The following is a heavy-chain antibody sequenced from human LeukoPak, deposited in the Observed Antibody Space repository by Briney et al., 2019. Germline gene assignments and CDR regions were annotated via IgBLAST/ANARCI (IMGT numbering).Heavy chain of an antibody. CDR2: IYTSGST. CDR1: GGSISSGSYY. Sequence: KASQTLSLTCTVSGGSISSGSYYWSWIRQPAGKGLEWIGRIYTSGSTNYNPSLKSRVTMSIDTSKNQFSLKLTSVTAADTALYYCARGILGQGYFDLWGRDTLVTVSS. CDR3: ARGILGQGYFDL. D-gene: IGHD3/OR15-3a*01. J-gene: IGHJ2*01. V-gene: IGHV4-61*02.